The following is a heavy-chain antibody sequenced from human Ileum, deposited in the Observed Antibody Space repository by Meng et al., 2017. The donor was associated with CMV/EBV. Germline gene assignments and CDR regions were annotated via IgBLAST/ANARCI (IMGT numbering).Heavy chain of an antibody. CDR2: ISYDGSNK. Sequence: GGSLRLSCAASGFTFSDYAMQWVRQAPGKGLEWVAVISYDGSNKCYVDSVKGRFPISRDNSKNTLYLQMNSLRAEDTAVYYCARDRGVRGVIINYYYYGMDVWGQGTTVTVSS. D-gene: IGHD3-10*01. J-gene: IGHJ6*02. V-gene: IGHV3-30*04. CDR1: GFTFSDYA. CDR3: ARDRGVRGVIINYYYYGMDV.